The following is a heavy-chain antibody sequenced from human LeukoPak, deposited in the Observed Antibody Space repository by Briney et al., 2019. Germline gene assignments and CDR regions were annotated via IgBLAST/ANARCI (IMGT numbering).Heavy chain of an antibody. CDR3: TRVSWRGEIY. V-gene: IGHV3-48*03. CDR1: GFTFSSYE. J-gene: IGHJ4*02. D-gene: IGHD3-3*01. CDR2: ISRGGSPI. Sequence: GGSLRLSCAASGFTFSSYEMNWVRQAPGKGLEWVSSISRGGSPIYYADSVKGRSTTSRDNTKKSLFLQMNSLRAEDTALYYCTRVSWRGEIYWGQGTLVSVSS.